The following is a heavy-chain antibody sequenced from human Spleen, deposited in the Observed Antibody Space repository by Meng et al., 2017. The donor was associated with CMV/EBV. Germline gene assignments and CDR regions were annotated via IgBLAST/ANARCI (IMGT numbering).Heavy chain of an antibody. V-gene: IGHV3-21*01. CDR3: ARGDLWSGYPNWFDP. CDR1: GFTFSSYE. Sequence: GGSLRLSCAASGFTFSSYEMNWVRQAPGKGLEWVSSISSSSSYIYYADSVKGRFTISRDNAKNSLYLQMNSLRAEDTAVYYCARGDLWSGYPNWFDPWGQGTLVTVSS. J-gene: IGHJ5*02. CDR2: ISSSSSYI. D-gene: IGHD3-3*01.